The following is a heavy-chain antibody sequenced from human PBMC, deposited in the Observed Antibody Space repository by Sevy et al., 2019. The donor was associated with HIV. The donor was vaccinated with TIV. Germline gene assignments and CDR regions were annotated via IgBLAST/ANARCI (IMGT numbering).Heavy chain of an antibody. CDR1: GFTFSSYE. D-gene: IGHD3-22*01. J-gene: IGHJ4*02. Sequence: GGSLRLPCAASGFTFSSYEMNWVRQAPGKGLEWISYISSSGTSIYYADSVKGRFTISRDSPKNSLYLQMNSLRAEDTAVYYCARGPHYYYDSSAFFDYWGQGTLVTVSS. CDR3: ARGPHYYYDSSAFFDY. CDR2: ISSSGTSI. V-gene: IGHV3-48*03.